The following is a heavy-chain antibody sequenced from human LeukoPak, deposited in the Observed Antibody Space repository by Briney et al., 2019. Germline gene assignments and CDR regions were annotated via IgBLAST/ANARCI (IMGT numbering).Heavy chain of an antibody. CDR2: IYSGGST. Sequence: GGSLRLSCAASGFTVSSNYMSWVRQAPGKGLEWVSVIYSGGSTYYADSVKGRFTISRDNSKNTLYLQMNSLRAEDTAVYYCARVMVVRGAPMHIYYYHYYMDVWGKGTTVTVSS. J-gene: IGHJ6*03. D-gene: IGHD3-10*01. CDR1: GFTVSSNY. CDR3: ARVMVVRGAPMHIYYYHYYMDV. V-gene: IGHV3-53*01.